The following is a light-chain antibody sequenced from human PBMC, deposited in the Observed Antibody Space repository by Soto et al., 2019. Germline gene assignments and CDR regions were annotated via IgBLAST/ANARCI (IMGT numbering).Light chain of an antibody. CDR1: SSDIGAYNY. V-gene: IGLV2-14*01. Sequence: QSALTQPASVSGSPGQSITISCTGSSSDIGAYNYVSWFQQYPGKAPKLIISEVSNRPSGVSNRFSGSKSGTAASLTISGLQTEDEADYFCFSLTTDWTHVFGTGTKVTVL. CDR2: EVS. CDR3: FSLTTDWTHV. J-gene: IGLJ1*01.